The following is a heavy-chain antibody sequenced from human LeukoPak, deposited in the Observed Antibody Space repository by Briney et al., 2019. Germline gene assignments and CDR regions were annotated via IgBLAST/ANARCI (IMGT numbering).Heavy chain of an antibody. CDR3: ARDDNLIHLWAVFDY. J-gene: IGHJ4*02. V-gene: IGHV3-30*03. CDR2: ISYDGSNK. D-gene: IGHD5-18*01. Sequence: GGSLRLSCAASGLTFRSNGMDWVRQAPGKGLEWVAVISYDGSNKYYADSVKGRFTVSRDNAKNSLYLQMSSLRAEDTAVYYCARDDNLIHLWAVFDYWGQGSLVTVSS. CDR1: GLTFRSNG.